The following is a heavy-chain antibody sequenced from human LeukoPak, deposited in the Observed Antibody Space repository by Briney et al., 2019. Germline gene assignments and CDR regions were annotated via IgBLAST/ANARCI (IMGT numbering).Heavy chain of an antibody. CDR2: ISGSGGST. CDR3: ARGIGTGRQPFDY. Sequence: GGSLRLSCAASGFTFSSYAMSWVRQAPGKGLEWVSAISGSGGSTYYADSVKGRFTISRDNAKNSLYLQMNSLRAEDTAVYYCARGIGTGRQPFDYWGQGTLVTVSS. V-gene: IGHV3-23*01. J-gene: IGHJ4*02. D-gene: IGHD1-1*01. CDR1: GFTFSSYA.